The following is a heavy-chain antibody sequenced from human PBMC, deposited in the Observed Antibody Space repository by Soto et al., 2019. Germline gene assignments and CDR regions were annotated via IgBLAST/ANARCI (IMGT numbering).Heavy chain of an antibody. Sequence: QVQLQQWGAGLLKPSETLSLTCAVYGGSFSGYYWSWIRQPPGKGLEWIGEIHLAGSTKYNPSLKGRVTISLDTSNNQFSLKLTSVTAADTAVYYCARRVVPAALGLWGRGTLVTVSS. D-gene: IGHD2-2*01. J-gene: IGHJ2*01. CDR3: ARRVVPAALGL. CDR2: IHLAGST. CDR1: GGSFSGYY. V-gene: IGHV4-34*01.